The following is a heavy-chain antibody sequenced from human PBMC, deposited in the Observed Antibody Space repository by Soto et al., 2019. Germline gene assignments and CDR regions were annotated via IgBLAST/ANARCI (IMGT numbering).Heavy chain of an antibody. CDR3: ARHGSGSSPDY. J-gene: IGHJ4*02. CDR2: ISYSSSST. V-gene: IGHV3-48*01. D-gene: IGHD3-10*01. Sequence: GGSLRLSCAASGFTFSSYSMNWVRQAPGKGLEWVSYISYSSSSTYYADSVKGRFTISRDNAKNSLFLQMNSLRGEDTAVYYCARHGSGSSPDYWGQGTLVTVSS. CDR1: GFTFSSYS.